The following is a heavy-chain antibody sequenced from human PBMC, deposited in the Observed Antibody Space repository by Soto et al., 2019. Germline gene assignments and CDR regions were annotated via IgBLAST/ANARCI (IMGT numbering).Heavy chain of an antibody. CDR2: ISAYNGNT. V-gene: IGHV1-18*01. CDR1: GYTFTSYG. J-gene: IGHJ4*02. Sequence: ASVKVSCKASGYTFTSYGISWVRQAPGQGLEWMGWISAYNGNTNYAQKLQGRVTMTTDTSTSTAYMELRSLRSDDTAVYYCARDVENYDFWSGYYSDYWGQGNLVTVSS. D-gene: IGHD3-3*01. CDR3: ARDVENYDFWSGYYSDY.